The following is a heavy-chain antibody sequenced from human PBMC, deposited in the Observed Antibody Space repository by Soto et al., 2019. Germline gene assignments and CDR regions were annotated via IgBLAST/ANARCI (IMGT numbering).Heavy chain of an antibody. CDR3: ARGAVNYCDFWSGYNSDAFDI. J-gene: IGHJ3*02. CDR1: GYTFTGYY. Sequence: QVQLVQSGAEVKKPGASVKVSCKASGYTFTGYYMHWVRQAPGQGLEWLGRINPNSGGTNYAQKVQGRVTMTRDTSISTAYMELRRLRSDDTAVYYCARGAVNYCDFWSGYNSDAFDIWGQGTMVTVSS. D-gene: IGHD3-3*01. CDR2: INPNSGGT. V-gene: IGHV1-2*06.